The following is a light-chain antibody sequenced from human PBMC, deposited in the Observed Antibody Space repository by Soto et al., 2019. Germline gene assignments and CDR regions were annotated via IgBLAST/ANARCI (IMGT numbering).Light chain of an antibody. V-gene: IGKV1-5*03. Sequence: DIQMTQSPSTLSASVGDRVTITCRASQSISNWLAWYQQKPGKAPKLLIYKASTLESGVPSRFSGSGVGTEFTLTIGSLQPDDFATYYCQQYSSYTWAFGQGTKVEMK. J-gene: IGKJ1*01. CDR1: QSISNW. CDR2: KAS. CDR3: QQYSSYTWA.